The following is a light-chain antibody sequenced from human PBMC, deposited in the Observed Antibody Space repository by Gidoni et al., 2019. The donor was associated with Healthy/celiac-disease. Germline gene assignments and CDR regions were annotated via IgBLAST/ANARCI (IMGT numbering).Light chain of an antibody. J-gene: IGKJ2*01. CDR3: QQYGSSPPAT. Sequence: EIVLTQSPGTLSLSPGERATLSCSASQSVSSSYLAWYQQKPGQATRLLIYGASSRATGIPDRFSGSGSGTDFTLTISRLEPEDFAVYYCQQYGSSPPATFGQGTKLEIK. CDR1: QSVSSSY. V-gene: IGKV3-20*01. CDR2: GAS.